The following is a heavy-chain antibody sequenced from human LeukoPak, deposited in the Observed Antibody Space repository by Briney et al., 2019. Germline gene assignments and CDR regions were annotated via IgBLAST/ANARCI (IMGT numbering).Heavy chain of an antibody. V-gene: IGHV4-39*01. J-gene: IGHJ4*02. D-gene: IGHD4-17*01. CDR1: GGSISSSSYY. Sequence: PSETLSLTCTVSGGSISSSSYYWGWIRQPPGKGLEWIGSIYYSGSTYYNPSLKSRVTISVDTSNNQFSLKLSSVTAADTAVYYCARRPNYGDYDGGFDYWGQGTLVTVSS. CDR2: IYYSGST. CDR3: ARRPNYGDYDGGFDY.